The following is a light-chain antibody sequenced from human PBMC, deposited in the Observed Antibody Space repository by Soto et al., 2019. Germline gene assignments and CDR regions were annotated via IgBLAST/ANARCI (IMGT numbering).Light chain of an antibody. V-gene: IGKV3-11*01. CDR3: QQRSNWPWT. CDR2: DAS. CDR1: QSVSSY. Sequence: EIVLTQSPATLSLSPGERATLSCRASQSVSSYLAWYQQKPGPAPRLLIYDASNRATGIPPRFSGSGSGTDFTLTISSLEPEDFAVYYCQQRSNWPWTFGQGTKVEIK. J-gene: IGKJ1*01.